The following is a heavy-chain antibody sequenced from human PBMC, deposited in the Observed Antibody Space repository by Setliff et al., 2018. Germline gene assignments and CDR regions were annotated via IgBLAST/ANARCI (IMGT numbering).Heavy chain of an antibody. D-gene: IGHD3-3*01. Sequence: GGSLRLSCAASGFTFSKYGMHWVRQAPGKGLEWIGRSRNKANGYTTEFAASVKGRFTISRDDSQNSLYLQMGSLRAEDMAVYYCATWTGYSIDYWGQGTLVTVSS. CDR3: ATWTGYSIDY. J-gene: IGHJ4*02. V-gene: IGHV3-72*01. CDR2: SRNKANGYTT. CDR1: GFTFSKYG.